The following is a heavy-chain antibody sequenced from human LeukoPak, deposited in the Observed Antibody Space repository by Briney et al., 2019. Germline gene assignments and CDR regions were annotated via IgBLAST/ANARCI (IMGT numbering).Heavy chain of an antibody. CDR2: INPNSGGT. D-gene: IGHD2-2*01. CDR1: GYTFTGYY. CDR3: ARDMYPSGYYYYYYYMDV. Sequence: GASVKVSCKASGYTFTGYYMHWVRQAPGQGLEWMGWINPNSGGTNYAQKFQGRVTMTRDTSISTAYMELSRLRSDDTAVYYCARDMYPSGYYYYYYYMDVWGKGTTVTVSS. V-gene: IGHV1-2*02. J-gene: IGHJ6*03.